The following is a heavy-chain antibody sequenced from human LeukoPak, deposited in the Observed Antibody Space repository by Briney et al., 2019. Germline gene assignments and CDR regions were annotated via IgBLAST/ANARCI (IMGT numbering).Heavy chain of an antibody. Sequence: PSETLSLTCTVSGDSISTYYWSWIRQPPGKGLEWIGYMYYSGSTNYNPSLMGRVTISLDTPKNQFSLRLNSVTAADTAVYYCARGVAGYGPYDYWGQGTLVTVSS. V-gene: IGHV4-59*01. CDR1: GDSISTYY. J-gene: IGHJ4*02. CDR3: ARGVAGYGPYDY. D-gene: IGHD5-12*01. CDR2: MYYSGST.